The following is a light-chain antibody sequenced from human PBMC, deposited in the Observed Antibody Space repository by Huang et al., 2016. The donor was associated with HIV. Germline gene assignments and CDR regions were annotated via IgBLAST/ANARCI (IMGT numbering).Light chain of an antibody. CDR1: QSLLYSSNNQNY. CDR2: WAS. CDR3: QQYYDNPRWT. J-gene: IGKJ1*01. Sequence: DIVMTQSPDSLAVSLGERATINCKSSQSLLYSSNNQNYFAWYQQKPGQPPKLLIYWASTREAGVPDRFSGSGSGTDFTLTISSLQAEDVAVYYCQQYYDNPRWTFGQGTKVEIK. V-gene: IGKV4-1*01.